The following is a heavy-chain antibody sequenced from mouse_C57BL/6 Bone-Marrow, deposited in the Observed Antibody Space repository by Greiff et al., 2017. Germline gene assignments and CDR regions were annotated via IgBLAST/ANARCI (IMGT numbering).Heavy chain of an antibody. CDR1: GFTFSSYG. J-gene: IGHJ2*01. D-gene: IGHD2-2*01. CDR3: ARHRWLRRFDY. Sequence: DVKLVESGGDLVKPGGSLKLSCAASGFTFSSYGMSWVRQTPDKRLEWVATISSGGSYTYYPDSVKGRFTISRDNAKNNLYLQMSSLKSEDTAMYYCARHRWLRRFDYWGQGTTLTVSS. CDR2: ISSGGSYT. V-gene: IGHV5-6*02.